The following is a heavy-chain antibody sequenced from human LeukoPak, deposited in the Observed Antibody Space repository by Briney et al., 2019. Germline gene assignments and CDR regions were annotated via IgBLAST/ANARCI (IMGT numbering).Heavy chain of an antibody. CDR1: GFTFSSYV. CDR2: ISGSAGST. Sequence: GGSLRLSCAASGFTFSSYVMSWVRQAPGKGLEWVSGISGSAGSTYYADSVKGRFTISRDNSKNTLFLQMSSLRAEDTAVYYCAKHRDIIIMDPGFDYWGQGTLVTVPS. J-gene: IGHJ4*02. CDR3: AKHRDIIIMDPGFDY. D-gene: IGHD2-8*01. V-gene: IGHV3-23*01.